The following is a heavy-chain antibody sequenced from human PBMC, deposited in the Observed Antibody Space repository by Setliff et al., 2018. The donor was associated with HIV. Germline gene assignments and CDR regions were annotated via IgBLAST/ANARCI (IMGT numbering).Heavy chain of an antibody. Sequence: GGSLRLSCAASGFTFSSYSMTWVRQPPGRGLEWVSSISTSSNTYYADSVKGRFTISRDNAKNSLYLQMNSLRAEDTAVYYCAREGIAAAGSYSYGFGQIDYWGQGTLVTVSS. V-gene: IGHV3-21*01. CDR3: AREGIAAAGSYSYGFGQIDY. D-gene: IGHD6-13*01. CDR1: GFTFSSYS. CDR2: ISTSSNT. J-gene: IGHJ4*02.